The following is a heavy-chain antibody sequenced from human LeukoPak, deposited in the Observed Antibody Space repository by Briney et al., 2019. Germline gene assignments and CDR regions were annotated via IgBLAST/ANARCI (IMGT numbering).Heavy chain of an antibody. Sequence: ETGGSLRLSCAASGFTFSSYWMSWVRQAPGKGLEWVANIKQDGSEKYYVDSVKGRFTISRDNAKNSLYLQMNSLRAEDTAVYYCARVRNYYDSSGYYVDAFDIWGQGTMVTVSS. D-gene: IGHD3-22*01. V-gene: IGHV3-7*01. J-gene: IGHJ3*02. CDR3: ARVRNYYDSSGYYVDAFDI. CDR2: IKQDGSEK. CDR1: GFTFSSYW.